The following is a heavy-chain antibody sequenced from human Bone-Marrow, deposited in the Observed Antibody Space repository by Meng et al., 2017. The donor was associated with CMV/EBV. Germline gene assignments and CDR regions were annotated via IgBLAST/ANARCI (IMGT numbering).Heavy chain of an antibody. V-gene: IGHV3-74*01. Sequence: GESLKISCTASGFTFSSYWMHWVRQAPGKGLVWVSRINGDGTSTSYADSVKGRFTISRDNAKNSLYLQMNNLRAEDTAVYYCARARGPNYWGQGTLVTFSS. CDR1: GFTFSSYW. CDR3: ARARGPNY. J-gene: IGHJ4*02. CDR2: INGDGTST. D-gene: IGHD3-16*01.